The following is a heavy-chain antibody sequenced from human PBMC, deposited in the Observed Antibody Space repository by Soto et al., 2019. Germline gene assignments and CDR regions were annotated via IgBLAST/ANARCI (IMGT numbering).Heavy chain of an antibody. Sequence: QVQLVQSGAEVKKPGSSVKVSCKASGGTFSSYTINWVRQAPGQGLEWMGGIITIFGTADYAQKFQGRVTVTADESTSTAYMELSSLRSEDTAVYYCASVETQRYYYGMDVWGQGTTVTVSS. J-gene: IGHJ6*02. CDR2: IITIFGTA. CDR3: ASVETQRYYYGMDV. CDR1: GGTFSSYT. V-gene: IGHV1-69*12. D-gene: IGHD2-15*01.